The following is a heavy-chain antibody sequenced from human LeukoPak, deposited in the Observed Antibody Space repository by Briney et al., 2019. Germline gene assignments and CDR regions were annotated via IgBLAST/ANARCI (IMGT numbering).Heavy chain of an antibody. CDR2: ISAYNGNT. J-gene: IGHJ5*02. D-gene: IGHD2-15*01. V-gene: IGHV1-18*01. CDR1: GYTFTSYG. CDR3: ARHCAETCYYCSGGSCYPGSWFDP. Sequence: ASVKVSCKASGYTFTSYGISWVRQAPGQGLEWMGWISAYNGNTNYAQKLQGRVTMTTDTSTSTAYMELRSLRSDDTAVYYCARHCAETCYYCSGGSCYPGSWFDPWGQGTLVTVSS.